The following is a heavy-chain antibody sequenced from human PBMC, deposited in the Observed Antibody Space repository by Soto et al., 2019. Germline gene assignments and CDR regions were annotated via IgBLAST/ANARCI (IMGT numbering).Heavy chain of an antibody. V-gene: IGHV4-59*01. CDR2: IYYSGST. CDR1: GGSISSYY. D-gene: IGHD6-19*01. J-gene: IGHJ3*02. Sequence: QVQLQESGPGLVKPSETLSLTGTVSGGSISSYYWSWIRQPPGKGLEWIGYIYYSGSTNYNPSLKCRVTTSGDTSKHQFSLELSSVTAADSAVYYCARQQWLVLNAFDIWGQWTMVTVSS. CDR3: ARQQWLVLNAFDI.